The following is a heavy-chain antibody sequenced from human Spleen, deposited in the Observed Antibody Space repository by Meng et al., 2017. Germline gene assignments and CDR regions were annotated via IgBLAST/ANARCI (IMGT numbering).Heavy chain of an antibody. CDR3: ARRGNGILITPDY. Sequence: GESLKISCAASGFTVSSNYMSWVRQAPGKGLEWVSYISSSSSTIYYGDSVKGRFTISRDNAKNSLYLQMNSLRAEDTAVYYCARRGNGILITPDYWGQGTLVTVSS. V-gene: IGHV3-11*01. J-gene: IGHJ4*02. CDR2: ISSSSSTI. D-gene: IGHD3-22*01. CDR1: GFTVSSNY.